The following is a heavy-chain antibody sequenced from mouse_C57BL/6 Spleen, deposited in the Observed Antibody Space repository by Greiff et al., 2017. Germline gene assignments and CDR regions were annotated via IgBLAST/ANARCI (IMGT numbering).Heavy chain of an antibody. V-gene: IGHV3-6*01. CDR3: ARGGSTMVTSWFAY. J-gene: IGHJ3*01. Sequence: EVQLKESGPGLVKPSQSLSLTCSVTGYSITSGYYWNWIRQFPGNKLEWMGYISYDGSNNYNPSLKNRISITRDTSKNQFFLKLNSVTTEDTATYYCARGGSTMVTSWFAYWGQGTLVTVSA. CDR2: ISYDGSN. CDR1: GYSITSGYY. D-gene: IGHD2-2*01.